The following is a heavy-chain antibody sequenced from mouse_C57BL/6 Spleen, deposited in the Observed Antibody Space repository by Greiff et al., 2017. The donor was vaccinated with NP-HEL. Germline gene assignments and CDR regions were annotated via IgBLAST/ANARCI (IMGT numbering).Heavy chain of an antibody. J-gene: IGHJ2*01. CDR3: AREGVYGNYGY. CDR2: IYPGSGNT. D-gene: IGHD2-1*01. Sequence: QVQLQQSGPELVKPGASVKISCKASGYSFTSYYIHWVKQRPGQGLEWIGWIYPGSGNTKYNEKFKGKATLTADTSSSTAYMQLSSLTSEDSAVYYCAREGVYGNYGYWGQGTTLTVSS. V-gene: IGHV1-66*01. CDR1: GYSFTSYY.